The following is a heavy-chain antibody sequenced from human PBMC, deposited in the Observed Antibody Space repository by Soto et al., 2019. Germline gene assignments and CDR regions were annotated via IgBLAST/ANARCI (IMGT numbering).Heavy chain of an antibody. CDR1: GFSFFSYA. J-gene: IGHJ5*02. CDR2: ISGSGGHT. CDR3: AKIEMDWFAH. V-gene: IGHV3-23*01. D-gene: IGHD2-8*01. Sequence: EVQLLESGGHVVQPGESLRLSCTGSGFSFFSYAMSWVRQAPGKGLEWVSTISGSGGHTYYADSVKGRFVVSRDKDKNTVYLYMSSLTGGDTAVYFCAKIEMDWFAHWGQGTHVTVSS.